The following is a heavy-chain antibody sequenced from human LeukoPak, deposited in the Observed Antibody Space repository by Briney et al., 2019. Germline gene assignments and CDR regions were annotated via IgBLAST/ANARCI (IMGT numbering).Heavy chain of an antibody. CDR3: ARGVPSCSGGSCYSVFDY. Sequence: GASVKVSCKASGYTFTGYYMHWVRQAPGQGLEWMGWISAYNGNTNYAQKLQGRVTMTTDTSTSTAYMELRSLRSDDTAVYYCARGVPSCSGGSCYSVFDYWGQGTLVTVSS. CDR1: GYTFTGYY. CDR2: ISAYNGNT. D-gene: IGHD2-15*01. V-gene: IGHV1-18*04. J-gene: IGHJ4*02.